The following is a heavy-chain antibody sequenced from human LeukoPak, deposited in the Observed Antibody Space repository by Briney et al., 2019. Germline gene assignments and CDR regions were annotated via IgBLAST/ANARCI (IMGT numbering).Heavy chain of an antibody. J-gene: IGHJ5*02. CDR2: ISGSGGTT. D-gene: IGHD2-2*02. V-gene: IGHV3-23*01. CDR3: AKDRGGQCSSTSCYTFWFDP. Sequence: GGSLRLSCAASEFTFSNYAMSWVRQAPGKGLQWVSLISGSGGTTYYADSVKGRFTISRDNSKNTLYLQVNSLRVEDTAVYYCAKDRGGQCSSTSCYTFWFDPWGQGTLVTVSS. CDR1: EFTFSNYA.